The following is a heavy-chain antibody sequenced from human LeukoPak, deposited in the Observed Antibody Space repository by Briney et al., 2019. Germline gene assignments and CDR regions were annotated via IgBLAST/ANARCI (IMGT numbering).Heavy chain of an antibody. Sequence: GGSLRLSCAASGFTFSSYGMHWVRQAPGKGLEWVAVISYDGSNKYYADSVKGRFTISRDNSKNTLYLQMNSLRAEDTAVYYCAKGEGGNHYYYYYMDVWGKGTTVTVSS. CDR1: GFTFSSYG. V-gene: IGHV3-30*18. CDR3: AKGEGGNHYYYYYMDV. CDR2: ISYDGSNK. D-gene: IGHD4-23*01. J-gene: IGHJ6*03.